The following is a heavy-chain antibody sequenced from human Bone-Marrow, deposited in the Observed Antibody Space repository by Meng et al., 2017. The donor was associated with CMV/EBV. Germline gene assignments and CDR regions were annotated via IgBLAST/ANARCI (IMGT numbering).Heavy chain of an antibody. CDR1: GFTVSSNY. J-gene: IGHJ6*02. Sequence: GGSLRLSCAASGFTVSSNYMSWVRQAPGKGLEWVSVIYSGGSTYYADSVKGRFTISRDNSKNTLYLKMNSLRAEDTAVYYCARGRRGRNYYYGMDVWGQGTTVTVSS. CDR2: IYSGGST. V-gene: IGHV3-53*01. D-gene: IGHD1-26*01. CDR3: ARGRRGRNYYYGMDV.